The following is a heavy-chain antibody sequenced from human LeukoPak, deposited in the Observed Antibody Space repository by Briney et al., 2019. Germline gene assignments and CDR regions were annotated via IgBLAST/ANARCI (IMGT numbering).Heavy chain of an antibody. Sequence: ASVKVSCKASGFTFTSSAMQWVRQARGQRLAWIGWIVVGSGNTNYAQKFQERVTITRDMSTSTAYMELSSLRSEDTAVYYCAAALFVPDYGDYFGMDVWGQGTTVTVSS. CDR3: AAALFVPDYGDYFGMDV. J-gene: IGHJ6*02. CDR1: GFTFTSSA. CDR2: IVVGSGNT. D-gene: IGHD4-17*01. V-gene: IGHV1-58*02.